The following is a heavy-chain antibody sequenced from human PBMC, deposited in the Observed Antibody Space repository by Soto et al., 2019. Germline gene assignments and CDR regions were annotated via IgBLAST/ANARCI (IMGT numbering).Heavy chain of an antibody. CDR1: GFSLSTSGVG. J-gene: IGHJ4*02. CDR3: AHQNVSGRDY. V-gene: IGHV2-5*02. D-gene: IGHD6-19*01. CDR2: IYWDDDK. Sequence: QITLKESGPTLVKPTQTLTLTCTFSGFSLSTSGVGVGWIRQPPGKALEWLALIYWDDDKRYSPSLKSRLTITKDTSKNQVVLTMTNIDPVDTATYYCAHQNVSGRDYWGQGTLVTVSS.